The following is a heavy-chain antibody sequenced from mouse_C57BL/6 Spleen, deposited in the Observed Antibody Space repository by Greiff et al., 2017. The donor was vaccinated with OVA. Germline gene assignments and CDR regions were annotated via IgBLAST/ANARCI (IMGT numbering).Heavy chain of an antibody. Sequence: QVHVKQPGAELVKPGASVKLSCKASGYTFTSYWMHWVKQRPGQGLEWIGMIHPNSGSTNYNEKFKSKATLTVDKSSSTAYMQLSSLTSEDSAVYYCAREVITGLFDYWGQGTTLTVSS. CDR2: IHPNSGST. V-gene: IGHV1-64*01. CDR1: GYTFTSYW. J-gene: IGHJ2*01. D-gene: IGHD2-4*01. CDR3: AREVITGLFDY.